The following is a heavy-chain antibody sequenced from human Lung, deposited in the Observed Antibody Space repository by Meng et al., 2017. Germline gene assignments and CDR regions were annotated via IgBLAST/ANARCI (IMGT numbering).Heavy chain of an antibody. D-gene: IGHD1-26*01. V-gene: IGHV3-74*03. CDR3: ARDGGSGSYGAFDI. J-gene: IGHJ3*02. Sequence: VQLVESGGGLGQPGGSLRLSCAVSGFTFSGYWMHWVRQAPGKGLVWVSRINSDGSSITYADSVKGRFTTSRDNVKNTLYLQMNSLRVEDTAVYYCARDGGSGSYGAFDIWGPGTMVTVSS. CDR2: INSDGSSI. CDR1: GFTFSGYW.